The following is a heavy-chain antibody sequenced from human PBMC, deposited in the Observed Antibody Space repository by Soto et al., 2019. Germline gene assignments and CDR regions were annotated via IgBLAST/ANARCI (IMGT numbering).Heavy chain of an antibody. CDR2: VSPDGGRT. Sequence: PAKLFFLSSGYTFTTYYMHWVRQAPGQGLEWMGIVSPDGGRTGYAQKFQGRVTMTRDTSTSTVYMELSSLRSEDTAVYYCATRDPGHYWGQGTLVTVS. V-gene: IGHV1-46*01. CDR3: ATRDPGHY. J-gene: IGHJ4*02. CDR1: GYTFTTYY.